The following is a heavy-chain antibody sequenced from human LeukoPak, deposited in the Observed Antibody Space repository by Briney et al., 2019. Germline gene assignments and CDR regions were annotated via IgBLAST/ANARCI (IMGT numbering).Heavy chain of an antibody. CDR1: GGSITAYY. CDR2: INYSRGT. J-gene: IGHJ4*02. Sequence: SETLSLTCSVYGGSITAYYWSWIRQPPGKGLEWIGEINYSRGTKYNPSLESRVTILLDASKNEFSLNLNSVTAADTAVYYCAREDYYFDSWGQGTLVTVSS. V-gene: IGHV4-34*01. CDR3: AREDYYFDS.